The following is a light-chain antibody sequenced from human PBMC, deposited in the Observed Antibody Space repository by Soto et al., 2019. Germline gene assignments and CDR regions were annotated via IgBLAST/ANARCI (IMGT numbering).Light chain of an antibody. CDR2: DVT. J-gene: IGLJ3*02. CDR1: SSDVGTHGY. Sequence: QSVLTQPPSASGSPGQSVTISCTGTSSDVGTHGYVSWYQQHAGKAPKLMIYDVTKRPSGVPDRFSGSKSANTASLTVSGLPAEDEGDYYCMCYGGGNHWVFGGGTKVAVL. V-gene: IGLV2-8*01. CDR3: MCYGGGNHWV.